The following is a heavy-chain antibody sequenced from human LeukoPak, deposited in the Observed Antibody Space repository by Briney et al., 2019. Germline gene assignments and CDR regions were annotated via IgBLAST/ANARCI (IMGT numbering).Heavy chain of an antibody. Sequence: GGSLRLSCAASGFTFSSYWMSWVRQAPGKGLEWVANIKEDGSEKNYVDSVKGRFTISRDNAKNTLYLQMNSLRAEDTAVYYCARWNYYFDYWGQGTLVTVSS. V-gene: IGHV3-7*05. CDR1: GFTFSSYW. D-gene: IGHD1-7*01. CDR2: IKEDGSEK. CDR3: ARWNYYFDY. J-gene: IGHJ4*02.